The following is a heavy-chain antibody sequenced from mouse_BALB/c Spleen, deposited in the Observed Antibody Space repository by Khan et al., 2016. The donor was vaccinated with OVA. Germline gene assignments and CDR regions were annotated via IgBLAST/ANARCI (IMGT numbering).Heavy chain of an antibody. CDR2: IFPNSGDT. J-gene: IGHJ3*01. D-gene: IGHD1-2*01. CDR1: GYTFTDFN. V-gene: IGHV1S29*02. CDR3: VRSGYGSFGF. Sequence: VQLQQSGPELVKPGASVKISCKASGYTFTDFNLDWVRQSQGRSLEWIGYIFPNSGDTGYNQKFKTKATLTVDTSSSTAYIELRSLPSEDSAFYYCVRSGYGSFGFWGQGTLVTVSA.